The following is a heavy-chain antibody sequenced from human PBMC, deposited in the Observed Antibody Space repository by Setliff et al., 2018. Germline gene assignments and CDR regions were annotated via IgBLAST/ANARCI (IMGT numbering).Heavy chain of an antibody. Sequence: GGSLRLFCAASGFTFSTYWMSWVRQAPGKGLEWVANIKQDGSEKYYVDSVQGRFTISRDNAKNSMYLQINSLRPEDTALYYCARGFWSGYSAAFDLWGQGTMVTVSS. J-gene: IGHJ3*01. V-gene: IGHV3-7*01. CDR3: ARGFWSGYSAAFDL. D-gene: IGHD3-3*01. CDR2: IKQDGSEK. CDR1: GFTFSTYW.